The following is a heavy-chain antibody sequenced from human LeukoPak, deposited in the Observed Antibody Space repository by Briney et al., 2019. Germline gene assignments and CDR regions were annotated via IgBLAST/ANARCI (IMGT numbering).Heavy chain of an antibody. CDR3: ARGGQGITGIPVDY. CDR1: GYTFTGYY. CDR2: INPNSGGT. Sequence: ASVKVSCKASGYTFTGYYMHWVRQAPGQGLEWMGWINPNSGGTNYAQKFQGRVTMTRDTSISTAFMELSRLRSDDTAVYYCARGGQGITGIPVDYWGQGTLVTVSS. V-gene: IGHV1-2*02. D-gene: IGHD1-20*01. J-gene: IGHJ4*02.